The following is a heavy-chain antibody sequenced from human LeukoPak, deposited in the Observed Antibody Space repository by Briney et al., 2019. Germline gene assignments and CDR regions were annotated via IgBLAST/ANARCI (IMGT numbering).Heavy chain of an antibody. Sequence: SQTLSLTCAISGDSVSSNSAAWNWIRQSPSRGLEWLGRTYYRSKWYNDYAVSVKSRITINPDTSKNQFSLQLNSVTPEDTAVYYCARSDSSGYHHPYYFDYWGQGTLVTVSS. J-gene: IGHJ4*02. CDR3: ARSDSSGYHHPYYFDY. CDR1: GDSVSSNSAA. V-gene: IGHV6-1*01. D-gene: IGHD3-22*01. CDR2: TYYRSKWYN.